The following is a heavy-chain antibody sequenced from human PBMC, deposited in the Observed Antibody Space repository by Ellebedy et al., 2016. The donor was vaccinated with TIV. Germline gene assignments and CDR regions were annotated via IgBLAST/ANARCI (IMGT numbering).Heavy chain of an antibody. CDR3: ARVDLGLAFDY. V-gene: IGHV3-53*01. CDR2: IYSNGRT. Sequence: GGSLRLSCAVSGFTVSSNYISWVRQAPGKGLEWVSIIYSNGRTYYADSVKGRFTISRAISKDTVYLQMNSLRPEDTAVFYCARVDLGLAFDYWGQGTPVTVSS. CDR1: GFTVSSNY. D-gene: IGHD3/OR15-3a*01. J-gene: IGHJ4*02.